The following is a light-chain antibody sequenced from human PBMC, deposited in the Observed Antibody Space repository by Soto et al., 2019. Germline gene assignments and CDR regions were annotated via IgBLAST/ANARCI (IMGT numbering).Light chain of an antibody. CDR2: AAS. Sequence: DIQMTQSPSTLSASVGDTLTVTSRASQSVSGWLAWSQQKPGDTPKLLIYAASTLQSGVPSRLSGRGSGTDFTLTISCLQSEDFATYYCQQYTNYPWTFGQGTKVDNK. J-gene: IGKJ1*01. V-gene: IGKV1-5*01. CDR3: QQYTNYPWT. CDR1: QSVSGW.